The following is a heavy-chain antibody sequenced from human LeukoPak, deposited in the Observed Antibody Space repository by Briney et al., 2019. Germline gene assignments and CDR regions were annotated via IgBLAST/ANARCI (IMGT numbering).Heavy chain of an antibody. Sequence: GGSLRLSCAASGFTFSSYAMHWVRQAPGKGLEWVAVISYDGSNKYYADSVKGRSTISRDNSKNTLYLQMNSLRAEDTAVYYCARGGFDPWGQGTLVTVSS. CDR1: GFTFSSYA. CDR3: ARGGFDP. J-gene: IGHJ5*02. D-gene: IGHD3-16*01. CDR2: ISYDGSNK. V-gene: IGHV3-30-3*01.